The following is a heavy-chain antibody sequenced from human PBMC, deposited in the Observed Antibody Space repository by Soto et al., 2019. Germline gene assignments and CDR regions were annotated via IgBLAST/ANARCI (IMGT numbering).Heavy chain of an antibody. CDR3: AGSQSSADFFFMVYAIPALYFVY. CDR1: GFTFSSDA. CDR2: ISGSGGST. J-gene: IGHJ4*02. D-gene: IGHD2-8*01. V-gene: IGHV3-23*01. Sequence: ERSLRLSCTASGFTFSSDAMSWFRQAPGKGLEWVSAISGSGGSTYYADSVKGRFTISRDNSKNTRYLQMNSLRAEDTAVYYCAGSQSSADFFFMVYAIPALYFVYLGEG.